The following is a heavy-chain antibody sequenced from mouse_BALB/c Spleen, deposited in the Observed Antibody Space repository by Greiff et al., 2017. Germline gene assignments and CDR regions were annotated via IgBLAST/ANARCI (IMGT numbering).Heavy chain of an antibody. CDR2: INSNGGST. CDR1: GFTFSSYG. J-gene: IGHJ1*01. Sequence: EVKVVESGGGLVQPGGSLKLSCAASGFTFSSYGMSWVRQTPDKRLELVATINSNGGSTYYPDSVKGRFTISRGNAKNTLYLQMSSLKSEDTAMYYCARWLLRWYFDVWGAGTTVTVSS. CDR3: ARWLLRWYFDV. D-gene: IGHD2-3*01. V-gene: IGHV5-6-3*01.